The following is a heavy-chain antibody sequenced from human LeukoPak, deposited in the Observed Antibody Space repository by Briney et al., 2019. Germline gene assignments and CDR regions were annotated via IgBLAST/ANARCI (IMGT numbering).Heavy chain of an antibody. V-gene: IGHV3-64*02. D-gene: IGHD2-21*01. Sequence: GGSLRLSCAASGFTFNTYSMHWVRQAPGKGLEFVSAITSNGGSTYYADSVKGRFTISRDNSKNTVYLQMGSLRAEDMAMYYCARRGQSISCFDCWGQGTLVTASS. J-gene: IGHJ4*02. CDR3: ARRGQSISCFDC. CDR1: GFTFNTYS. CDR2: ITSNGGST.